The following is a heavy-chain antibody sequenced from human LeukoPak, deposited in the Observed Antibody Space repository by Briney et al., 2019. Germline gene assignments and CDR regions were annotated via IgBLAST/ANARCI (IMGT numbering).Heavy chain of an antibody. D-gene: IGHD5-18*01. J-gene: IGHJ3*02. Sequence: SETLSLTCTVSGGSISSYYWSWIRQPPGKGLEWIGYIYYSGSTNYNPSLKSRVTISVDTSKNQFSLKLSSVTAADTAVYYCAREDSYGLSDAFDIWGQGTMVTVSS. CDR1: GGSISSYY. CDR3: AREDSYGLSDAFDI. CDR2: IYYSGST. V-gene: IGHV4-59*01.